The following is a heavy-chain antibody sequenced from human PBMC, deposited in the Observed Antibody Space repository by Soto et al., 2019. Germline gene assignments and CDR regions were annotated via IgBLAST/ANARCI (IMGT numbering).Heavy chain of an antibody. J-gene: IGHJ6*03. D-gene: IGHD3-10*01. Sequence: ETLSLTCTVSGGSISSYYWSWIRQPPGKGLEWIGYIYYSGSTNYNPSLKSRVTISVDTSKNQFSLKLSSVTAADTAVYYCARLWFGEPHYYMDVWGKGTTVTVSS. CDR2: IYYSGST. CDR3: ARLWFGEPHYYMDV. V-gene: IGHV4-59*01. CDR1: GGSISSYY.